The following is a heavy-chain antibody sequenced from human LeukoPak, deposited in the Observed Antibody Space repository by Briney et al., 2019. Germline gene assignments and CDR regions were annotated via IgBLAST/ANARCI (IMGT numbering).Heavy chain of an antibody. Sequence: GRSLRLSCAASGFTFSSYGMHWVRQAPGKGLEWVAVISYDGSNKYYADSVKGRFTISRDSSKNTLYLQMNSLRAEDTAVYYCAKDRGRYYDIPTYAFDIWGQGTMVTVSS. D-gene: IGHD3-9*01. CDR3: AKDRGRYYDIPTYAFDI. CDR2: ISYDGSNK. CDR1: GFTFSSYG. J-gene: IGHJ3*02. V-gene: IGHV3-30*18.